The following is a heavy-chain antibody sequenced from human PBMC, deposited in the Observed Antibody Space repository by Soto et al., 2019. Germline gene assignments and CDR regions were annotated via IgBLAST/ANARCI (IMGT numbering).Heavy chain of an antibody. D-gene: IGHD2-2*01. CDR2: ISAYNGNT. J-gene: IGHJ4*02. CDR3: ARDPDCSSTSCYVGTYAY. V-gene: IGHV1-18*01. CDR1: GYTFTSYG. Sequence: GASVKVSCKASGYTFTSYGISCVRQAPGQGLEWMGWISAYNGNTNYAQKLQGRVTMTPDTSTSTAYMELRSLRSDDTAVYYCARDPDCSSTSCYVGTYAYWGQGTLVTVSS.